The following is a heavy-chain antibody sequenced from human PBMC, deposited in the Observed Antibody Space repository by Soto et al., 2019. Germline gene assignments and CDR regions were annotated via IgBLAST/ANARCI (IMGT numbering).Heavy chain of an antibody. CDR1: GYSFTAQY. CDR2: INTYSGTT. D-gene: IGHD3-10*01. CDR3: ARVRDMGTYSRVLAY. J-gene: IGHJ4*02. V-gene: IGHV1-2*02. Sequence: QVQLVQSGAEVKKPGASVKVSCETSGYSFTAQYVHWVRLAPGQGLEWLGCINTYSGTTNYGENFEGRVTVTRDSSLSTVYMELDRLRSDDTAVYYCARVRDMGTYSRVLAYWGQGTLVTVSS.